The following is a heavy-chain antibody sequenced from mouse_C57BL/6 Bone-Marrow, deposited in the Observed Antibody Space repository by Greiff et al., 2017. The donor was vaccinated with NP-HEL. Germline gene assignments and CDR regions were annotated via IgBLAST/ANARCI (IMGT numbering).Heavy chain of an antibody. Sequence: VQLQQSGPELVKPGASVKMSCKASGYTFTDYNMHWVKQSHGKSLEWIGYINPNNGGTSYNQKFKGKATLTVNKSSSTAYMELRSLTSEDSAVYYCARYSNYEGYYAMDYWGQGTSVTVSS. CDR2: INPNNGGT. V-gene: IGHV1-22*01. CDR3: ARYSNYEGYYAMDY. J-gene: IGHJ4*01. CDR1: GYTFTDYN. D-gene: IGHD2-5*01.